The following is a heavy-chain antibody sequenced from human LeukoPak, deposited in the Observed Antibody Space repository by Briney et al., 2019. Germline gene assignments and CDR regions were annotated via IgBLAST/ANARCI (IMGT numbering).Heavy chain of an antibody. CDR1: GFTVSSNY. CDR3: ARVRLVESSSGWYDGPLDY. D-gene: IGHD6-19*01. CDR2: IYSGGST. V-gene: IGHV3-66*01. J-gene: IGHJ4*02. Sequence: GGSLRLSCAASGFTVSSNYMSWVRQAPGKGLEWVSVIYSGGSTYYADSVKGRFTISRDNSKNTLYLQMNSLRAEDTAVYYCARVRLVESSSGWYDGPLDYWGQGTLVTVSS.